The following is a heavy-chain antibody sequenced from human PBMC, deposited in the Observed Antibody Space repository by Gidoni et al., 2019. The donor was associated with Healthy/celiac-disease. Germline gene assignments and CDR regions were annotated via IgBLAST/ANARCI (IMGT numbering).Heavy chain of an antibody. CDR2: IKSKTDGGKT. CDR1: GFTFSNAW. D-gene: IGHD2-15*01. V-gene: IGHV3-15*01. J-gene: IGHJ6*02. Sequence: EVQLVESGGGLVKPGGSLRLSCAASGFTFSNAWMSWVRQAPGKGLQWVGRIKSKTDGGKTDYAAPVKGRFTITRDDSKNTLYLQMNSLKAEDTAVYYCGRGYYGMDVWGQGTTVTVSS. CDR3: GRGYYGMDV.